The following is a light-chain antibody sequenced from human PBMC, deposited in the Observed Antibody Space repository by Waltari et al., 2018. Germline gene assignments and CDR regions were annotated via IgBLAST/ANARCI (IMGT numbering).Light chain of an antibody. CDR1: QSISSY. CDR3: QQSYSTLRT. J-gene: IGKJ4*01. V-gene: IGKV1-39*01. Sequence: DIQLTQSPSSLSASVGDRVTISCRASQSISSYLNWYQQRPGKAPKLLIYAASTLPNVVPSRFSGGGSGTDFTLTISSLQPEDFAIYYCQQSYSTLRTFGGGTKVDIK. CDR2: AAS.